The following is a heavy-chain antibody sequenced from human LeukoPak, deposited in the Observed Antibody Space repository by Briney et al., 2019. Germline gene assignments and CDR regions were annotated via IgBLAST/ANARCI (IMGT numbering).Heavy chain of an antibody. CDR1: GDSISGSF. D-gene: IGHD6-19*01. Sequence: SETLSLTCTVSGDSISGSFWNWIRQPPGKGREWIGYIYYTGSTNFNPSLKSRVTMSVDTSKNQFSLKVTSVTAADTAVYYCARDWQWLGDWGLGTLVTVSS. CDR3: ARDWQWLGD. CDR2: IYYTGST. J-gene: IGHJ4*02. V-gene: IGHV4-59*01.